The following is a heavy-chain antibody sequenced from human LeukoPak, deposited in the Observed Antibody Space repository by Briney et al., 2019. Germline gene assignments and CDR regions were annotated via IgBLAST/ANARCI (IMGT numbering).Heavy chain of an antibody. CDR1: GFTFSSYW. D-gene: IGHD5-18*01. CDR3: ARGYSYGQYYFDY. J-gene: IGHJ4*02. CDR2: IKQDGSEK. V-gene: IGHV3-7*01. Sequence: GGSLGLSCAASGFTFSSYWMSWVRQAPGKGLEWVANIKQDGSEKYYVDSVKGRFTISRDNAKNSLYLQMNSLRAEDTAVYYCARGYSYGQYYFDYWGQGTLVTVSS.